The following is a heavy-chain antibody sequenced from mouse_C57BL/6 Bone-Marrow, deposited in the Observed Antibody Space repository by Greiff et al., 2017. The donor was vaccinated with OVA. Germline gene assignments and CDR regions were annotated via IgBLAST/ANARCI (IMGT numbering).Heavy chain of an antibody. D-gene: IGHD2-3*01. CDR3: AIYDGYYGYWYFDV. J-gene: IGHJ1*03. CDR2: IYPRSGNT. V-gene: IGHV1-81*01. Sequence: VQLQQSGAELARPGASVKLSCKASGYTFTSYGISWVKQRTGQGLEWIGEIYPRSGNTYYNEKFKGKATLTADKSSSTAYMELRSLTSEDSAVYFCAIYDGYYGYWYFDVWGTGTTVTVSS. CDR1: GYTFTSYG.